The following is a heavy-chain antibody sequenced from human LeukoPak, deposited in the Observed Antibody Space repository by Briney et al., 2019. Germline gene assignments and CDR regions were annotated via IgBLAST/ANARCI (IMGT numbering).Heavy chain of an antibody. CDR2: IHYSGST. CDR3: ARGSSSWYYYYYMDV. D-gene: IGHD6-13*01. Sequence: PSETLSLTCTVSGGSITSYYWSWIRQPPGKGLEWIGYIHYSGSTHYNPSLKSRVTITVDTSKNQLSLKLSSVTAADTAVYYCARGSSSWYYYYYMDVWGKGTTVTISS. J-gene: IGHJ6*03. V-gene: IGHV4-59*01. CDR1: GGSITSYY.